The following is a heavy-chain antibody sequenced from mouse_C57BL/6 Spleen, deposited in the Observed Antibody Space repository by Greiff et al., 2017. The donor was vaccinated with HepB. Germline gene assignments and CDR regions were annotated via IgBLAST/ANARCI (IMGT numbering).Heavy chain of an antibody. J-gene: IGHJ4*01. CDR1: GFTFSSYA. CDR3: AREKGSEDY. V-gene: IGHV5-4*01. Sequence: DVKLVESGGGLVKPGGSLKLSCAASGFTFSSYAMSWVRQTQEKRLEWVATISDGGSYTYYPDNVKGRFTISRDNAKNNLYLQMSHLKSEDTAMYYCAREKGSEDYWGQGTSVTVSS. D-gene: IGHD3-1*01. CDR2: ISDGGSYT.